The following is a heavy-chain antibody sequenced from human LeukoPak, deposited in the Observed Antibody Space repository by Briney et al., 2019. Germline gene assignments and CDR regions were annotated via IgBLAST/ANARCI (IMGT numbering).Heavy chain of an antibody. V-gene: IGHV4-39*01. CDR1: GGSITASSFY. CDR3: VRAVGAVAGPGDWFDP. J-gene: IGHJ5*02. D-gene: IGHD6-19*01. Sequence: SETLSLTCNVSGGSITASSFYWGWIRQTPGKGLEWIGTFYYTGDTYYNRSLKSRATIAVDTSKDQFFLALSSVTAADTAVYYCVRAVGAVAGPGDWFDPWGPGTLVTVSS. CDR2: FYYTGDT.